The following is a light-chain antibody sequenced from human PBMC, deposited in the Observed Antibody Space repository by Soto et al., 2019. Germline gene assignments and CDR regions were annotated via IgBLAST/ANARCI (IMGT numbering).Light chain of an antibody. CDR3: QQYNHWPPWLT. Sequence: EIVLTQSPAALSVSPGERVTLSCWASQSVGSTLNWYQQRPGQAPRLLIYGASTRAPGIPARFSGSGSGTEFTLTVSSLQSEDFAVYYCQQYNHWPPWLTFGGGTKVEVK. J-gene: IGKJ4*01. V-gene: IGKV3-15*01. CDR2: GAS. CDR1: QSVGST.